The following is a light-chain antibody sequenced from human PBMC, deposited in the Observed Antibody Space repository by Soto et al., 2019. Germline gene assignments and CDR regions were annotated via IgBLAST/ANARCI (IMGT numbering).Light chain of an antibody. CDR1: SGHSSFA. CDR3: QTWGTGIV. Sequence: QLVLTQSPSASASLGASVKLTCTLSSGHSSFAIAWHQQQPEKGPRYLMKINSDGSHTKGDGIPDRFSGSGSGAERYLTISCLQSEDEAEYYCQTWGTGIVFGGGTQLTVL. J-gene: IGLJ2*01. CDR2: INSDGSH. V-gene: IGLV4-69*01.